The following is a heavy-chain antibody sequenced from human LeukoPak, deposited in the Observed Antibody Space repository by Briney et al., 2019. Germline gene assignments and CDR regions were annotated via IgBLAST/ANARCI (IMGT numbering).Heavy chain of an antibody. J-gene: IGHJ4*02. D-gene: IGHD6-19*01. Sequence: QPGGSLRLSCAASGFTFSSYGMHWVRQAPGKGLEWVAVIWYGGSNKYYADSLKVRFTISRDNSKNTLSLQMNSLTAEDTAVYYCARGYSSGWNFDYWGQGTLVTVSS. CDR2: IWYGGSNK. CDR1: GFTFSSYG. CDR3: ARGYSSGWNFDY. V-gene: IGHV3-33*08.